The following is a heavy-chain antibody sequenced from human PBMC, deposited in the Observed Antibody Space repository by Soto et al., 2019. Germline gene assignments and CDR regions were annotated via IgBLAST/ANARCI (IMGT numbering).Heavy chain of an antibody. CDR2: IYYSGST. CDR1: GGSISGYY. J-gene: IGHJ4*02. D-gene: IGHD3-3*01. Sequence: SETLSLTCTVSGGSISGYYWSWIRQPPGKGLEWIGYIYYSGSTNYNPSLKSRVTISVDTSKNQFSLKLSSVTAADTAVYYCARGRPDLITIFGVVIIGPLDYWGQGTLVTVSS. V-gene: IGHV4-59*01. CDR3: ARGRPDLITIFGVVIIGPLDY.